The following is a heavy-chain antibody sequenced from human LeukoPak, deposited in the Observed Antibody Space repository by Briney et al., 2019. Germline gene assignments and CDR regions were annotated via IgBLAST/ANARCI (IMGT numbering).Heavy chain of an antibody. V-gene: IGHV4-39*01. J-gene: IGHJ4*02. CDR3: ARQGPGTVFDY. CDR1: GGSISSSSYY. CDR2: IYYSGST. Sequence: PETLSLTCTVSGGSISSSSYYWGWIRQPPGKGLEWIGSIYYSGSTYYNPSLKSRVTISVDTSKNQFSLKLSSVTAADTAVYYCARQGPGTVFDYWGQGTLVTVSS. D-gene: IGHD1-1*01.